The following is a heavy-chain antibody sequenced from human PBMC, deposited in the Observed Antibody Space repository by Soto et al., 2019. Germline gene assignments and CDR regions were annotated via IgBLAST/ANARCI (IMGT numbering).Heavy chain of an antibody. CDR2: IYYSGST. J-gene: IGHJ4*02. Sequence: ASETLSLTCTVSGGSISSGGYYWSWIRQHPGKGLEWIGYIYYSGSTYYNPSLKSRVTISVDTSKNQFSLKLSSVTAADTAVYYCARVHTYIAARPWYFDYWGQGTLVTVSS. CDR3: ARVHTYIAARPWYFDY. D-gene: IGHD6-6*01. CDR1: GGSISSGGYY. V-gene: IGHV4-31*03.